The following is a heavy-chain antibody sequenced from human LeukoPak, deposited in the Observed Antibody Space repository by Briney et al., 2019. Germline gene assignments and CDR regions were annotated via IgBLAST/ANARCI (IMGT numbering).Heavy chain of an antibody. D-gene: IGHD3-10*01. Sequence: PSETLSLTCTVSGGSISSSSYYWGWIRQPPGKGLEWIGEINHSGSTNYNPSLKSRVTISVDTSKNQFSLKLSSVTAADTAVYYCARVSLRIQDRGRGPPDYWGQGTLVTVSS. V-gene: IGHV4-39*07. CDR3: ARVSLRIQDRGRGPPDY. J-gene: IGHJ4*02. CDR1: GGSISSSSYY. CDR2: INHSGST.